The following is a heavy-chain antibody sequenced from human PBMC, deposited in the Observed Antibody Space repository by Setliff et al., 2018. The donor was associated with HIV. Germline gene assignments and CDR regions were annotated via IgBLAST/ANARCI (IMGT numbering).Heavy chain of an antibody. V-gene: IGHV4-39*01. Sequence: SETLSLTCTVSGGSIISSTYFWGWIRQPPGKGLECIGNIYYSGSTSYNPSLKSRVTISVDTSKNQFSLKLSSVTAADTAVYYCARERSLITVRRYFDNWGQGTLVTISS. CDR3: ARERSLITVRRYFDN. CDR1: GGSIISSTYF. CDR2: IYYSGST. D-gene: IGHD1-1*01. J-gene: IGHJ4*02.